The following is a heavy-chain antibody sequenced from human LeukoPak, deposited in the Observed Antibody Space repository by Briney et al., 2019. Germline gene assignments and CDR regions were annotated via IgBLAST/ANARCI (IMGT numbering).Heavy chain of an antibody. CDR3: AKEGYYYDSSGYCLEYFQH. Sequence: GGSLRLSCAASGFTFSSYEMNWVRQAPGRGLEWVSYISGSGVTMYYADSVKGRFTISRDNSKNTLYLQMNSLRAEDTAVYYCAKEGYYYDSSGYCLEYFQHWGQGTLVTVSS. V-gene: IGHV3-23*01. CDR1: GFTFSSYE. J-gene: IGHJ1*01. D-gene: IGHD3-22*01. CDR2: ISGSGVTM.